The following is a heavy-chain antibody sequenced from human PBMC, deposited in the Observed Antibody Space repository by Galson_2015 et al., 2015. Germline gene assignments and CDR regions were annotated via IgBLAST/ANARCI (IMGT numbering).Heavy chain of an antibody. CDR2: IYYSGST. V-gene: IGHV4-31*03. Sequence: TLSLTCTVSGGSISSGGYYWSWIRQHPGKGLEWIGYIYYSGSTYYNPSLKSRVTISVDTSKNQFSLKLSSVTAADPAVYYCARDTHDYGDFVGAFDILGQGTMGTVSS. D-gene: IGHD4-17*01. J-gene: IGHJ3*02. CDR3: ARDTHDYGDFVGAFDI. CDR1: GGSISSGGYY.